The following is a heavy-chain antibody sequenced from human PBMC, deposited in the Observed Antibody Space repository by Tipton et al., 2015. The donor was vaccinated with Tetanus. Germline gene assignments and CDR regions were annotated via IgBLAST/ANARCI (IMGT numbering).Heavy chain of an antibody. V-gene: IGHV4-61*01. CDR1: GASISSIYS. J-gene: IGHJ6*02. Sequence: TLSLTCAVSGASISSIYSWSWIRQPPGKGLEWIGYIYYTGSTNYNPSLKSGVTISLDTSKNQFSLKLTSVSAADTAVYYCARLTGHSMDVVDYYYFGMDVWGQGTKVTVSS. CDR3: ARLTGHSMDVVDYYYFGMDV. D-gene: IGHD2-21*01. CDR2: IYYTGST.